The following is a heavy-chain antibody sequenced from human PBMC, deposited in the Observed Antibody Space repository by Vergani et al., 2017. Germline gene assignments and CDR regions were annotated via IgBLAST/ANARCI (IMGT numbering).Heavy chain of an antibody. CDR3: VHRLGYLDWDGALDV. J-gene: IGHJ3*01. D-gene: IGHD3/OR15-3a*01. CDR1: GFSLTTGGEG. Sequence: QITLRESGPTLVKPTQTLTLPCTFSGFSLTTGGEGVGWIRQPPGRALEWLAFVYWNDDERYSPSLKSRVTITKDTSKNEVIRTMATMDPVDTATYYCVHRLGYLDWDGALDVWGQGTMVTVSS. CDR2: VYWNDDE. V-gene: IGHV2-5*01.